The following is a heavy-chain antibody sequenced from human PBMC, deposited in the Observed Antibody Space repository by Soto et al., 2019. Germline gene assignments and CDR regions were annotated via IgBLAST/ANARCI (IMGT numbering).Heavy chain of an antibody. V-gene: IGHV3-30*18. CDR3: AKGWELLYAFDI. J-gene: IGHJ3*02. D-gene: IGHD1-26*01. Sequence: QVQLVESGGGVVQPGRSLRLSCAASGFTFSSYGMHWVRQAPGKGLEWVAVISYDGSNKYYADSVKGRFTISRDNSKNPLYLQMNSLRAEDTAVYYCAKGWELLYAFDIWGQGTMVTVSS. CDR1: GFTFSSYG. CDR2: ISYDGSNK.